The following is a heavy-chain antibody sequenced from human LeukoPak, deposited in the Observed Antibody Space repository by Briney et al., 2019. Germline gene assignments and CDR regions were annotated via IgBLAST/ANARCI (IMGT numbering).Heavy chain of an antibody. V-gene: IGHV3-21*01. CDR3: ARDAIFGVVTYYYYYMDV. CDR1: GFTFSSYS. CDR2: ISSSSSYI. J-gene: IGHJ6*03. Sequence: GGSLRLSCAASGFTFSSYSMNWVRQAPGKGLEWVSSISSSSSYIYYADSVKGRFTISRDNAKNSLYLQMNSLRAEDTAVYYCARDAIFGVVTYYYYYMDVWGKGTTVTVSS. D-gene: IGHD3-3*01.